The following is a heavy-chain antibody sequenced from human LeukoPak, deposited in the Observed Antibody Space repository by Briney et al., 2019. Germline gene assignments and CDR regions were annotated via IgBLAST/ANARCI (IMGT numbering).Heavy chain of an antibody. D-gene: IGHD3-10*01. V-gene: IGHV4-59*08. CDR3: ARFGITVVRGGKYYFDY. Sequence: PSETLSLTCTVSGGSISNYYWSWIRQPPGKGLEWIGHIYYSGATKYNPSLKSRITISVGTSKNQFSLMLSSVTAADTAVYYCARFGITVVRGGKYYFDYWGQGTLVTVSS. J-gene: IGHJ4*02. CDR1: GGSISNYY. CDR2: IYYSGAT.